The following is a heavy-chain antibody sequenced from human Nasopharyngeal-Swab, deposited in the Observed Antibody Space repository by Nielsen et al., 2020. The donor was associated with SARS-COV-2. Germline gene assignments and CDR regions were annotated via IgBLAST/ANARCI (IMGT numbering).Heavy chain of an antibody. V-gene: IGHV4-59*11. CDR3: ARVGGLGNDNKEAFDI. CDR1: GGSISSHY. CDR2: IYYSGTT. D-gene: IGHD1-1*01. Sequence: SETLSLTCSVSGGSISSHYWSWIRQPPGKGLEWIGYIYYSGTTNYSPSLKSRVTISLDTSKTHFSLKVVSVTAADTAMYYCARVGGLGNDNKEAFDIWGQGTMVTVSS. J-gene: IGHJ3*02.